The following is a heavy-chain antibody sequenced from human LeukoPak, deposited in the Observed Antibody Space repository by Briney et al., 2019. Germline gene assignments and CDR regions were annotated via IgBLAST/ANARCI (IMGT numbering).Heavy chain of an antibody. CDR1: GYTFTGYY. V-gene: IGHV1-2*02. CDR2: INPNSGGT. CDR3: ARLLGHPYCSGGSCHDY. Sequence: ASVKVSCKASGYTFTGYYMHWVRQAPGQGLGWMGWINPNSGGTNYAQKFQGRVTMTRDTSISTAYMELSRLRSDDTAVYYCARLLGHPYCSGGSCHDYWGQGTLVTVSS. J-gene: IGHJ4*02. D-gene: IGHD2-15*01.